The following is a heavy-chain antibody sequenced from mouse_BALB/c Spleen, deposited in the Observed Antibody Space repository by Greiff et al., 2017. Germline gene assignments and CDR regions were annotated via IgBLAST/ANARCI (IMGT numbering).Heavy chain of an antibody. J-gene: IGHJ4*01. V-gene: IGHV5-12-1*01. CDR2: ISSGGGST. CDR1: GFAFSSYD. Sequence: EVKLVESGGGLVKPGGSLKLSCAAPGFAFSSYDMSWVRQTPEKRLEWVAYISSGGGSTYYPDTVKGRFTISRDNAKNTLYLQMSSLKSEDTAMYYCARRYGSSYKYAMDYWGQGTSVTVSS. D-gene: IGHD1-1*01. CDR3: ARRYGSSYKYAMDY.